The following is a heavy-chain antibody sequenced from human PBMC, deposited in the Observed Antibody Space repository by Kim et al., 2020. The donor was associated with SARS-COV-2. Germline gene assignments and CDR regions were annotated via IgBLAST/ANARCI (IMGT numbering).Heavy chain of an antibody. CDR1: DDSITSNSYY. V-gene: IGHV4-39*01. CDR3: ARRYNWNDVLSFANEGFDV. D-gene: IGHD1-1*01. CDR2: IDYSENT. Sequence: SETLSLTCSVSDDSITSNSYYWGWFRQSRGKGLEWIGSIDYSENTYSNPSLKSRVAISVARSKKQFSLRLSSVTAADTAVYYCARRYNWNDVLSFANEGFDVWGQGTMVTVSS. J-gene: IGHJ3*01.